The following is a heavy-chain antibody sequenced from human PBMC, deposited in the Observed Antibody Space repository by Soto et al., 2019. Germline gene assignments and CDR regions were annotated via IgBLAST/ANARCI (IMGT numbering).Heavy chain of an antibody. CDR1: GGSFSGYY. Sequence: QVLLQQWGAGLLKSSETLSLTSAVYGGSFSGYYWSWIRQPPGKGLEWIGEINHSGSTNYNPSLKSRVTISRDTSKSQFSLKLSSVTAADTAVYYCARRESSTWSYYYYMDVWGKGTTVTVSS. V-gene: IGHV4-34*01. CDR2: INHSGST. D-gene: IGHD6-13*01. J-gene: IGHJ6*03. CDR3: ARRESSTWSYYYYMDV.